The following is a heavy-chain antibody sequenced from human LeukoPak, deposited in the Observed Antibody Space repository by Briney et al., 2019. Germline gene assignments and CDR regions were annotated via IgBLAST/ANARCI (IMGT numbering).Heavy chain of an antibody. J-gene: IGHJ4*02. CDR3: AKEGLSSGWYDLYFDS. CDR1: GFTFSSYG. Sequence: GGSLRLSCAASGFTFSSYGMHWARQAPGKGLEWVAVISYDGSKKYYADSVKGRFTISRDNSQNTLYLQMNSLTTEDTAVYCCAKEGLSSGWYDLYFDSWGQGTLVTVSS. CDR2: ISYDGSKK. V-gene: IGHV3-30*18. D-gene: IGHD6-19*01.